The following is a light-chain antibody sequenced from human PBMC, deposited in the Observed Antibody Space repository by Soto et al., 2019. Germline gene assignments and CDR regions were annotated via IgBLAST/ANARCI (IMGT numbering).Light chain of an antibody. V-gene: IGKV3-11*01. J-gene: IGKJ4*01. CDR3: QQRSNWPLT. Sequence: EIVLTQSPATLSLSPGERATLSCRASQSVSSYLAWYQQKPGQAPRLLIYDASNRATGIPARFSGSGSGTDFTLXISSLEPEDFXVYXXQQRSNWPLTXGGGTKVEIK. CDR2: DAS. CDR1: QSVSSY.